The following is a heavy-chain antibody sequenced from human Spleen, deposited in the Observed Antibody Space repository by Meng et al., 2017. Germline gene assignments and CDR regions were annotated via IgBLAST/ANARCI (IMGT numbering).Heavy chain of an antibody. V-gene: IGHV4-39*01. J-gene: IGHJ4*02. Sequence: QLQLQESGPGLVKPSQTLSLTCTVSGGSISSGDYYWGWIRQPPGKGLEWIGSIYYSGSTYYNPSPKSRVTISVDTSKNQFSLKLSSVTAADTAVYYCATSTVTTFFDYWGQGTLVTVSS. D-gene: IGHD4-17*01. CDR1: GGSISSGDYY. CDR2: IYYSGST. CDR3: ATSTVTTFFDY.